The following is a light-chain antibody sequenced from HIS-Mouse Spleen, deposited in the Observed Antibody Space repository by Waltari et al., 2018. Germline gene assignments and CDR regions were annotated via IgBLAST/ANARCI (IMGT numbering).Light chain of an antibody. CDR3: NSRDSSGKV. CDR1: SLRSYY. Sequence: SSELTQDPAVSVALGQTVRITCQGDSLRSYYASWYQQKPGQAPVLVIYGKNNRPSGIPDPFSGSSSGNTASLTITGAQAEDEADYYCNSRDSSGKVFGGGTKLTVL. CDR2: GKN. V-gene: IGLV3-19*01. J-gene: IGLJ2*01.